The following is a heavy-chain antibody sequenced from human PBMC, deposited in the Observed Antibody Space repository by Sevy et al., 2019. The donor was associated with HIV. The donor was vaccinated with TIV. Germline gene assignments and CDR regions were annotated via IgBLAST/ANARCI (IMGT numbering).Heavy chain of an antibody. CDR3: ARLLVYCSRGRCKPGGWFDP. V-gene: IGHV1-2*02. D-gene: IGHD2-15*01. J-gene: IGHJ5*02. CDR1: AYTFTGYY. CDR2: INPNSSGT. Sequence: ASVKVSCKASAYTFTGYYMHWVRQAPGQGLEWMAWINPNSSGTNYAQKFQGRVTMTRDTSISTAYMELSRLRSDDTAVYYCARLLVYCSRGRCKPGGWFDPWGQGTLVTVSS.